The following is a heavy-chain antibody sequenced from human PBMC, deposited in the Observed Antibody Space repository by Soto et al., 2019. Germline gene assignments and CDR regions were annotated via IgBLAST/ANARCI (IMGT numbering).Heavy chain of an antibody. CDR2: ISAYNGNT. D-gene: IGHD3-22*01. V-gene: IGHV1-18*01. CDR3: ARSSPPDDSSGYILDY. CDR1: GYTFTSYG. Sequence: QVQLVQSGAEVKKPGASVKVSCKASGYTFTSYGISWVRQAPGQGLEWMGWISAYNGNTNYAQKLQGRVTMTTDTSTSTAYMELRSLRSADTAVYYCARSSPPDDSSGYILDYWGQGTLVTVSS. J-gene: IGHJ4*02.